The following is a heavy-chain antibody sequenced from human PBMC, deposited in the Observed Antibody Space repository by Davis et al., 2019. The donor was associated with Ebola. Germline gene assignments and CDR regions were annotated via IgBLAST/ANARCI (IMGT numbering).Heavy chain of an antibody. D-gene: IGHD4-11*01. CDR1: GDSVSRDTVT. CDR2: TYFRSKWYN. CDR3: ARTTPGKKFDC. J-gene: IGHJ4*02. V-gene: IGHV6-1*01. Sequence: SQTLSLTCAISGDSVSRDTVTWNWIRQSPSRGLEWLGRTYFRSKWYNDYAVSVKSRITINPDTSKNQFSLQLNSVTPEDTAVYYCARTTPGKKFDCWGQGTLVTVSS.